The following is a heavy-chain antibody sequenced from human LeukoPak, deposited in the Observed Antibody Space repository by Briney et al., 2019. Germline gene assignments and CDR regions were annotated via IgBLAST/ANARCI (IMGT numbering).Heavy chain of an antibody. Sequence: PGGSLRLSCAASGFTFSSYAMHWVRQAPGKGLEWVAVISYDGSNKYYADSVKGRFTISRDNSKNTLYLQMNSLRAEDTAVYYCAPPGYCSGGSCPLDYWGQGTLVTVSS. CDR2: ISYDGSNK. CDR1: GFTFSSYA. J-gene: IGHJ4*02. D-gene: IGHD2-15*01. V-gene: IGHV3-30-3*01. CDR3: APPGYCSGGSCPLDY.